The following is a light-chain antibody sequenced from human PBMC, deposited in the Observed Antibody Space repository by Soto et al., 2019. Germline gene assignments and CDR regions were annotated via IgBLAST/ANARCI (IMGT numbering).Light chain of an antibody. Sequence: MTQSPSTLSASVGDRVTITCRASQSISSWLAWYQQKPGKAPKLLIYDASSLESGVPSRFSGSGSGTEFTLTISSLQPDDFATYYCQQYNSYSQTFGQGTKVDIK. CDR2: DAS. CDR1: QSISSW. J-gene: IGKJ1*01. CDR3: QQYNSYSQT. V-gene: IGKV1-5*01.